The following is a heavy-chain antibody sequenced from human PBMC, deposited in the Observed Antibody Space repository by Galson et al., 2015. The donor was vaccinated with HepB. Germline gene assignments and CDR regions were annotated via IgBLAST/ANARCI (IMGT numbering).Heavy chain of an antibody. D-gene: IGHD6-19*01. V-gene: IGHV3-64D*06. CDR1: GFTFSSYA. J-gene: IGHJ3*02. Sequence: SLRLSCAASGFTFSSYAMHWVRQAPGKGLEYVSAISSNGGSTYYADSVKGRFTISRDNSKNTLYLQMSSLRAEDTAVYYCVKGLIAVDRRVPDAFDIWGQGTMVTVSS. CDR3: VKGLIAVDRRVPDAFDI. CDR2: ISSNGGST.